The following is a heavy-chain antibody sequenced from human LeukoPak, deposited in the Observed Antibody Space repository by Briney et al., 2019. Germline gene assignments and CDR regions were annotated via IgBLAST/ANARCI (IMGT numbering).Heavy chain of an antibody. CDR3: AREAVPAAINYRYMDV. V-gene: IGHV1-69*13. Sequence: GASVKVSCKASGGTFSSYAISWVRQAPGQGLEWMGGIIPIFGTANYAQKFQGRVTITADESTSTAYMELSSLRSEDTAVYYCAREAVPAAINYRYMDVWGKGTTVTVSS. CDR2: IIPIFGTA. CDR1: GGTFSSYA. J-gene: IGHJ6*03. D-gene: IGHD2-2*02.